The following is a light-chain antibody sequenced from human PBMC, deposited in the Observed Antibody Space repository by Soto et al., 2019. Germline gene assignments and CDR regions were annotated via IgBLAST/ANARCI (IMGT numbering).Light chain of an antibody. CDR3: QQYNNWPS. CDR1: QSVSSN. J-gene: IGKJ2*01. Sequence: EIVMTQSPVTLSVSPGERATLSCRASQSVSSNLAWYQQKPGQALRLLIYGASTRATGIPARFSGSGSGTEFTLTISSLQSEDFAVYYCQQYNNWPSCGQGTKLEIK. V-gene: IGKV3-15*01. CDR2: GAS.